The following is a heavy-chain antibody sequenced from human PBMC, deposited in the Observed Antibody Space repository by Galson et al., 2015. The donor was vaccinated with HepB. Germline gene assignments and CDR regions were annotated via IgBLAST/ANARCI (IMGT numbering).Heavy chain of an antibody. CDR1: GYTFTGYY. J-gene: IGHJ4*02. V-gene: IGHV1-2*02. CDR2: INPNSGGT. Sequence: SVKVSCKASGYTFTGYYMHWVRQAPGQGLEWMGWINPNSGGTNYAQKFQGRVTMTRDTSISTAYMELSRLRSDDTAVYYCARDRSSGWYVDPFDYWGQGTLVTVSS. CDR3: ARDRSSGWYVDPFDY. D-gene: IGHD6-19*01.